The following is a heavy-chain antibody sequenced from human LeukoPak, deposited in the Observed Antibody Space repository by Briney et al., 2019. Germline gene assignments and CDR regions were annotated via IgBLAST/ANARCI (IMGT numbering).Heavy chain of an antibody. V-gene: IGHV1-8*01. J-gene: IGHJ6*03. Sequence: GASVKVSCKASGYTFTSYDINWVRQATGQGLEWMGWMNPNSGNTGYAQKFQGRVTMTRNTSISTAYMELSSLRSEDTAVYYCARTRKKSGVLLWFGGHYYYYMDVWGKGTTVTVSS. CDR3: ARTRKKSGVLLWFGGHYYYYMDV. D-gene: IGHD3-10*01. CDR1: GYTFTSYD. CDR2: MNPNSGNT.